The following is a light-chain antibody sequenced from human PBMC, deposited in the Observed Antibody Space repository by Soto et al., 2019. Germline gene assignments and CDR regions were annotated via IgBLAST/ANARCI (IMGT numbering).Light chain of an antibody. V-gene: IGKV1-17*01. J-gene: IGKJ1*01. CDR3: LHHNTYPWA. CDR2: AAS. Sequence: DIQLTQSPSTLSASLGHRVTITCRSSQVITNDLGWYQQKPGQAPKRLIYAASTLQSGVPSRFSGSGSGTEFTLTISSLQPEDFATYYCLHHNTYPWAFGQGTKVDIK. CDR1: QVITND.